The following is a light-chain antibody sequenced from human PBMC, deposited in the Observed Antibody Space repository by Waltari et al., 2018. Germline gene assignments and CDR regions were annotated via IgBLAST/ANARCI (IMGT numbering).Light chain of an antibody. J-gene: IGLJ3*02. CDR1: PGPVTTDPF. CDR2: DGT. Sequence: QAVVTQEPSLTVSPGRPVTLTCGSRPGPVTTDPFPSWFQQKPGQAPRALIYDGTNRQSWTPARFSGSLVGGKAALTLSGAQPEDETVYYCLLSYAGARVFGGGTKLTVL. CDR3: LLSYAGARV. V-gene: IGLV7-46*01.